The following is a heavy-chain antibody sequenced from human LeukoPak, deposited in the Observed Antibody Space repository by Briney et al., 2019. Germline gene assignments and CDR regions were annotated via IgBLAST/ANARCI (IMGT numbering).Heavy chain of an antibody. J-gene: IGHJ6*02. Sequence: ASVKVSCKASGYTFTSYDINWVRQATGQGLEWLGWMNPNSDNTGCAQKFQGRVTMTRNTSTSTAYMELSSLRSEDTAVYYCARGDSSGWERYYYYGMDVWGQGTTVTVSS. CDR1: GYTFTSYD. V-gene: IGHV1-8*01. D-gene: IGHD6-19*01. CDR2: MNPNSDNT. CDR3: ARGDSSGWERYYYYGMDV.